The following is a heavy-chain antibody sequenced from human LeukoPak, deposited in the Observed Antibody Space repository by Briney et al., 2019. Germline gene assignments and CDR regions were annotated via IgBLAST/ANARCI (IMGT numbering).Heavy chain of an antibody. CDR3: ARSPSRPGVADYCYGMDV. CDR1: GFTFSNYW. V-gene: IGHV3-74*01. Sequence: PGGSLRLSCAASGFTFSNYWMHWVRQAPGEGLVWVSRINSDGSSTSYADSVKGRFTISRDNAQNTLYLQMHSLRAEDTAVYYCARSPSRPGVADYCYGMDVWGQGTTVTVSS. D-gene: IGHD2-8*01. CDR2: INSDGSST. J-gene: IGHJ6*02.